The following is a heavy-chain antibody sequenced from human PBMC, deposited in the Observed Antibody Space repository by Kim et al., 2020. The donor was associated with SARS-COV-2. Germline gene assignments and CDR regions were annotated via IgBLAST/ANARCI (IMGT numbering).Heavy chain of an antibody. CDR3: SSGITGTTEGDV. D-gene: IGHD1-20*01. V-gene: IGHV3-48*03. J-gene: IGHJ6*04. CDR1: GFTFSSYE. CDR2: ISSSGSTI. Sequence: GGSLRLSCAASGFTFSSYEMNWVRQAPGKGLEWVSYISSSGSTIYYADSVKGRFTISRDNAKNSLYLQMNSLRAEDTAVYYCSSGITGTTEGDVWGKGTTVTVSS.